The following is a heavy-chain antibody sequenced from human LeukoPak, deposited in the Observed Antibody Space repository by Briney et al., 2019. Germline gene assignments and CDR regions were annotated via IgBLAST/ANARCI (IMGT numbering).Heavy chain of an antibody. CDR2: INPNSGGT. CDR1: GYTFTGYY. Sequence: ASVKVSCKASGYTFTGYYIHWVRQAPGQGLEWMGRINPNSGGTNYAQKFQGRVTMTRDTSISTAYMELSRLRSDDTAVYYCAIIQYYYDSSGYLFDYWGQGTLVTVSS. CDR3: AIIQYYYDSSGYLFDY. J-gene: IGHJ4*02. D-gene: IGHD3-22*01. V-gene: IGHV1-2*06.